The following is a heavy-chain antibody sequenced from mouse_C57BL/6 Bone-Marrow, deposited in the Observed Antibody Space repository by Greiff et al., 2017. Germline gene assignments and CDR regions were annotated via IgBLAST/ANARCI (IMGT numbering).Heavy chain of an antibody. CDR1: GFNIKDYY. J-gene: IGHJ4*01. CDR3: APIYYGNYYAMDY. Sequence: EVQLQQSGAELVKPGASVKLSCTASGFNIKDYYMHWVKQRTEQGLEWIGRIDPEDGDTKYAPKFQGKATITADTSSNTAYLQLSSLTSEDTAVYYCAPIYYGNYYAMDYWGQGTSVTVSS. V-gene: IGHV14-2*01. D-gene: IGHD2-1*01. CDR2: IDPEDGDT.